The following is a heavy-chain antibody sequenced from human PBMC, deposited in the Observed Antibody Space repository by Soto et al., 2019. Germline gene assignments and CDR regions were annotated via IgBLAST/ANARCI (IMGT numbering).Heavy chain of an antibody. D-gene: IGHD4-4*01. Sequence: PSETLSLTCAVYGGSFSGYYWSWIRQPPGKGLEWIGYIHYSGNTNYNPSLKGRVTISLDRSKNQFSLKLNSVTAADTAVYYCARDPHTVINTGWFDPWGQGTLVTVSS. CDR2: IHYSGNT. CDR1: GGSFSGYY. CDR3: ARDPHTVINTGWFDP. J-gene: IGHJ5*02. V-gene: IGHV4-59*01.